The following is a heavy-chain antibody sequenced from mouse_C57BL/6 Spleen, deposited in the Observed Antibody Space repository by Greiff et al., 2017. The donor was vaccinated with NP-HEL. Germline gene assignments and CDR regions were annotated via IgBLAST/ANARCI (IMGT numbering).Heavy chain of an antibody. D-gene: IGHD2-12*01. V-gene: IGHV7-3*01. CDR2: IRNKANGYTT. CDR3: ARYYDPYYYAMDY. Sequence: EVQGVESGGGLVQPGGSLSLSCAASGFTFTDYYMSWVRQPPGKALEWLGFIRNKANGYTTEYSASVKGRFTISRDNSQSILYLQMNALRAEDSATYYCARYYDPYYYAMDYWGQGTSVTVSS. J-gene: IGHJ4*01. CDR1: GFTFTDYY.